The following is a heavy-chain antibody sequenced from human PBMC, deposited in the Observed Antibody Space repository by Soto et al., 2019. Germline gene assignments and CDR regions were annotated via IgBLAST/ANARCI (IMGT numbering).Heavy chain of an antibody. J-gene: IGHJ4*02. CDR3: AKGFGGRLYRPGSDAFDD. V-gene: IGHV4-34*01. CDR2: INHSGST. Sequence: QVRLQHWGAGLLKPSETLSRTCAVYGGSLSGYSWSWIRQPPGRGLEWIGEINHSGSTNYNPSLKSRVTISVDTPKNQFSLNLTSVTAADTAVYYCAKGFGGRLYRPGSDAFDDWGQGILVTVSS. D-gene: IGHD3-16*01. CDR1: GGSLSGYS.